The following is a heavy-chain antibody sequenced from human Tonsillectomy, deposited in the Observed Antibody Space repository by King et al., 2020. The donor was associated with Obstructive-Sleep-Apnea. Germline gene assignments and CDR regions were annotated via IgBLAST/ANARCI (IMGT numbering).Heavy chain of an antibody. J-gene: IGHJ5*02. CDR1: GFTFSDAW. CDR2: IKSKIGGGTT. V-gene: IGHV3-15*01. D-gene: IGHD2-2*02. CDR3: AHIIVVPAALHH. Sequence: VQLVESGGGLVKPGGFLRLSCEVSGFTFSDAWMSWVRQAPGKGLEWVGRIKSKIGGGTTDYAAPVKGRFTISRDDSQNTVYLQMNSLKTEDTAVYFCAHIIVVPAALHHWGQGTLVTVSS.